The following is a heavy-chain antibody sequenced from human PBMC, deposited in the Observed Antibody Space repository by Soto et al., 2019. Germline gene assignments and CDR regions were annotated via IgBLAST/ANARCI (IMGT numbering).Heavy chain of an antibody. CDR2: IFSAGST. CDR1: GFTVSNNY. D-gene: IGHD6-19*01. V-gene: IGHV3-66*01. Sequence: EVQLVESGGGLVQPGVSLRLSCAASGFTVSNNYMTWVRQAPGRGLDWVSIIFSAGSTYYADSVRRRFTISRDNSKNTLYLKMSSLRAEDTAIYYCARGAGGIIWRSPTFDSWGQGTMVTVSS. CDR3: ARGAGGIIWRSPTFDS. J-gene: IGHJ4*02.